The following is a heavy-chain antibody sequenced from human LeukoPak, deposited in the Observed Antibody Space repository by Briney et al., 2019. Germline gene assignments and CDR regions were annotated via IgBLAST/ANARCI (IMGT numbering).Heavy chain of an antibody. CDR1: GFDFIDYY. V-gene: IGHV3-11*04. CDR2: ISSSGTII. Sequence: GGSLRLSCAASGFDFIDYYMTWIRQAPGKGLEWVSYISSSGTIIYYEDSVKGRFTISMDNAKNSLYLQMNSLRAEDLAVYYCARSHADKDNAFYMDVWGKGTTVPVSS. D-gene: IGHD2-15*01. CDR3: ARSHADKDNAFYMDV. J-gene: IGHJ6*03.